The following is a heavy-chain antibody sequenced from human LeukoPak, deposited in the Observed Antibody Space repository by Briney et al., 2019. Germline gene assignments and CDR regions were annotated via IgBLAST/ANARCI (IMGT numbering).Heavy chain of an antibody. D-gene: IGHD3-10*01. CDR3: ARKYGSGSYRPNWFDP. CDR1: GGSFSGYY. CDR2: INHSGST. J-gene: IGHJ5*02. Sequence: SETLSLTCAVYGGSFSGYYWSWIRQPPGKGLEWIGEINHSGSTNYNPSLKSRVTISVDTSKNQFSLKLSSVTAADTAVYYCARKYGSGSYRPNWFDPWGQGTLVTVSS. V-gene: IGHV4-34*01.